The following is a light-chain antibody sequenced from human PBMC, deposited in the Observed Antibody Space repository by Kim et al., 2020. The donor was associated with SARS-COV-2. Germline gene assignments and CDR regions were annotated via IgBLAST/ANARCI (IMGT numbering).Light chain of an antibody. CDR3: SSYAGSNNLV. Sequence: SVPVPSTGTSSDVGGYTYVSWYQQHPGEAPKLRIYGVSKRPSGVPDRFSGSKSGNTASLTVSGLQAEDEADYYCSSYAGSNNLVFGGGTQLTVL. CDR1: SSDVGGYTY. CDR2: GVS. V-gene: IGLV2-8*01. J-gene: IGLJ2*01.